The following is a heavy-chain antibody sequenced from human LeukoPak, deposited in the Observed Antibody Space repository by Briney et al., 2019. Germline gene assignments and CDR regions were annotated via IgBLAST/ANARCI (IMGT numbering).Heavy chain of an antibody. J-gene: IGHJ4*02. Sequence: GGSLRLSCAASGLTFSGYVMSWARQAPGKGLEWVAAISANGGRTYYTEAVKGHFTISRDNSKNTLYLQMNSLRADDTAVYYCAKGPERRGFCSGSACYSDCWGQGTLVTVSS. V-gene: IGHV3-23*01. CDR3: AKGPERRGFCSGSACYSDC. CDR2: ISANGGRT. D-gene: IGHD2-8*02. CDR1: GLTFSGYV.